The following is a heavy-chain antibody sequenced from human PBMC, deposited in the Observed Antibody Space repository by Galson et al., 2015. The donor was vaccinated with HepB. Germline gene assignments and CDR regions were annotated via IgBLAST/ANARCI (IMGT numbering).Heavy chain of an antibody. Sequence: SLRLSCAASGFTFSDWTMNWVRQAPGKGLEWVSSISSDTGSGSAYIYYADSVKGRFTISRDNAKNSLYLQMNSLRVEDTAVYYCAREHPWVHFFDHWGQGTLVTVSS. D-gene: IGHD1-26*01. CDR1: GFTFSDWT. V-gene: IGHV3-21*01. CDR2: ISSDTGSGSAYI. CDR3: AREHPWVHFFDH. J-gene: IGHJ4*02.